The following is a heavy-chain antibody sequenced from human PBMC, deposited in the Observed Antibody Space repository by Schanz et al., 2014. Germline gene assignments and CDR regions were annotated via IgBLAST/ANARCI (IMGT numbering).Heavy chain of an antibody. CDR3: AKQIHYDILTVTRN. CDR2: ISGTTTYT. J-gene: IGHJ4*02. Sequence: VQLVESGGGVVQFGRSLRLSCVASGFTFSSYGMHWVRQVPGKGLEWVSYISGTTTYTNYADSVKGRFTISRDNSKNTLYLQMNSLRAEDTAVYYCAKQIHYDILTVTRNWGQGTLVTVSS. CDR1: GFTFSSYG. D-gene: IGHD3-9*01. V-gene: IGHV3-21*05.